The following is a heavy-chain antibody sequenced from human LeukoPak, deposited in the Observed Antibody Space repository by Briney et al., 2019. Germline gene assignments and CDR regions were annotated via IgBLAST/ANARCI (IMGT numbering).Heavy chain of an antibody. CDR2: IGGSGGST. V-gene: IGHV3-23*01. CDR1: GFTFSSYA. CDR3: ASPGYGDFAAYYYYGMDV. Sequence: GRSLRLSCAASGFTFSSYAMSWVRQAPGKGLEWVSAIGGSGGSTYYADSVKGRFTISRDNSKNTLYLQMNSLRAEDTAVYYCASPGYGDFAAYYYYGMDVWGQGTTVTVSS. J-gene: IGHJ6*02. D-gene: IGHD4-17*01.